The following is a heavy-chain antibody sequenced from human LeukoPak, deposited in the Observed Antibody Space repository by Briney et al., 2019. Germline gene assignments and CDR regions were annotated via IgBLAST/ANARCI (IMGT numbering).Heavy chain of an antibody. Sequence: SETLSLTRTVSGDSINRGVYYWSCIRHPPGKGLGCIGYINYSGKAYYNPSLKSRVTISEDTSKNQFSLNMNSVTAADTAVYYCARRGGGCSGGFCYFLFDYWGQGTLVTVSS. D-gene: IGHD2-15*01. CDR2: INYSGKA. CDR3: ARRGGGCSGGFCYFLFDY. V-gene: IGHV4-30-4*01. CDR1: GDSINRGVYY. J-gene: IGHJ4*02.